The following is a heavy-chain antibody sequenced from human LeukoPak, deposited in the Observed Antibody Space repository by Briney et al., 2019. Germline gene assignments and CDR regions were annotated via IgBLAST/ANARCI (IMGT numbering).Heavy chain of an antibody. V-gene: IGHV3-48*02. CDR3: ARDRDYAFDS. CDR1: GFTFSIYS. Sequence: PGGSPRLSCAASGFTFSIYSMNWVRQAPGMGLEWVSYIGGTHSNIYYADSVKGRFTISRDDAKNSLYLQMNSLRDEDTAVYYCARDRDYAFDSWGQGTLVTVSS. D-gene: IGHD4-17*01. J-gene: IGHJ4*02. CDR2: IGGTHSNI.